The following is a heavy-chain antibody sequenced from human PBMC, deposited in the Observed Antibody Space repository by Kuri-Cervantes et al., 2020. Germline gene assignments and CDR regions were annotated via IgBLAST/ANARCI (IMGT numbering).Heavy chain of an antibody. D-gene: IGHD3-3*01. CDR1: GFTFSSYG. CDR3: ARDAPYYEAYYFDY. V-gene: IGHV3-30*03. Sequence: LSLTCAASGFTFSSYGMHWVRQAPGKGLEWVAVISYDGSNKYYADSVKGRFTISRDNSKNTLYLQMNSLRAEDTAVYYCARDAPYYEAYYFDYWGQGTLVTVSS. CDR2: ISYDGSNK. J-gene: IGHJ4*02.